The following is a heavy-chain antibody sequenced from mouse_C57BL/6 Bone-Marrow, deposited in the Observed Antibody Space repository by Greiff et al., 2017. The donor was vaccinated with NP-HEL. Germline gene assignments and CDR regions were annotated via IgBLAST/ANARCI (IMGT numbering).Heavy chain of an antibody. CDR3: ARGAGNY. D-gene: IGHD3-3*01. CDR2: INPGSGGT. Sequence: QVQLQQSGAELVRPGTSVKVSCKTSGYAFTNYLIEWVKQRPGQGLEWIGVINPGSGGTNYNEKFKGKATLTADKSSSTAYMQLSSLTSEDSAVYFCARGAGNYWGQGTTLTVSS. V-gene: IGHV1-54*01. J-gene: IGHJ2*01. CDR1: GYAFTNYL.